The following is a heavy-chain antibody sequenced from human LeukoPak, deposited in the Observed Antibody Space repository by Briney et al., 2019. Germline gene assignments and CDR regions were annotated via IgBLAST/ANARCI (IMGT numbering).Heavy chain of an antibody. V-gene: IGHV1-69*04. CDR1: GGSFSNYG. D-gene: IGHD6-13*01. CDR2: IIPILGIA. J-gene: IGHJ4*02. CDR3: ARDLDSSSWYQGDY. Sequence: SVKVSCKSSGGSFSNYGISWVRQAPGQGLEWMGRIIPILGIANYAQKFQGRVTITADKSTSTAYMELSSLRSEDTAVYYCARDLDSSSWYQGDYWGQGTLVTISS.